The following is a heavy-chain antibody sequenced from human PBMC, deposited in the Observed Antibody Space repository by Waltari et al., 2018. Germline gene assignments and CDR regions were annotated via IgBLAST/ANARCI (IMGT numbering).Heavy chain of an antibody. CDR2: INEVSSHI. CDR3: ARDISPQAQQRNNGMDV. Sequence: EVQLVESGGGLVTPGGSLRLSCAASGLTFSSYSMTWFRQAPGKGLEWVSAINEVSSHIYDAGSMKGRLTISRDNAKSSLFLQMDNLRVEDTAVYYCARDISPQAQQRNNGMDVWGQGTTVTVSS. CDR1: GLTFSSYS. V-gene: IGHV3-21*01. J-gene: IGHJ6*02. D-gene: IGHD2-8*01.